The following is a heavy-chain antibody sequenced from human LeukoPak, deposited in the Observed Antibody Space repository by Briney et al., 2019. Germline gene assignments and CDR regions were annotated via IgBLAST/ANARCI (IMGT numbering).Heavy chain of an antibody. J-gene: IGHJ5*02. Sequence: GESLKIPCKGSGYSLTSYWIGWVRHMPRKGLEWMGIIYPGDSDTRYSPSFQGQVTISADKSISTAYLQWSSLKASDTAMYYCARRSNYYDILNWFDPWGQGTLVTVSS. CDR2: IYPGDSDT. V-gene: IGHV5-51*01. CDR3: ARRSNYYDILNWFDP. D-gene: IGHD3-22*01. CDR1: GYSLTSYW.